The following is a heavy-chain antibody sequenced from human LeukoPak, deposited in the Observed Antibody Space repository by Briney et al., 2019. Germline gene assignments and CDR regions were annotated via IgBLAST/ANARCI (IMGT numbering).Heavy chain of an antibody. D-gene: IGHD3-10*01. CDR2: ISYDGSNK. Sequence: GGSLRLSCAASGFTFSSYAMHWVRQAPGKGLEWVAVISYDGSNKYYADSVKGRFTISRDNSKNTLYLQVNSLRAEDTAVYYCAREGAGYFDYWGQGTLVTVSS. CDR3: AREGAGYFDY. J-gene: IGHJ4*02. V-gene: IGHV3-30*04. CDR1: GFTFSSYA.